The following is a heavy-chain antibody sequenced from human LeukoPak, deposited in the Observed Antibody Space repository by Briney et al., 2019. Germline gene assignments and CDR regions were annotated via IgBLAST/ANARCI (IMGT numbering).Heavy chain of an antibody. D-gene: IGHD5-18*01. Sequence: SEALSLTCTVSGGSISSYYWSWIRQPPGKGLEWIGYIYYSGSTNYNPSLKSRVTISVDTSKNQFSLKLSSVTAADTAVYYCARLDTAMIYDAFDIWGQGTMVTVSS. CDR2: IYYSGST. CDR1: GGSISSYY. V-gene: IGHV4-59*01. CDR3: ARLDTAMIYDAFDI. J-gene: IGHJ3*02.